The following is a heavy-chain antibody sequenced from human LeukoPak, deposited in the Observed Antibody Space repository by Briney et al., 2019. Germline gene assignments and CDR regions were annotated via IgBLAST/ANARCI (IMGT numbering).Heavy chain of an antibody. D-gene: IGHD6-13*01. CDR3: ARARSTAAGLDY. V-gene: IGHV4-34*01. Sequence: SETLSLTCAVYGGSFSGYYWSWIRQPLGKGLEWIGEINHSGSTNYNPPLKSRVTISVDTSKNQFSLKLSSVTAADTAVYYCARARSTAAGLDYWGQGTLVTVS. CDR1: GGSFSGYY. CDR2: INHSGST. J-gene: IGHJ4*02.